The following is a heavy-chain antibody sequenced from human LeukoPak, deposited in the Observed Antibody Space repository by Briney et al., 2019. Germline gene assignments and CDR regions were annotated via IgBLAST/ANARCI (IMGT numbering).Heavy chain of an antibody. CDR2: IYSVGST. CDR3: AREGYSSSFAY. J-gene: IGHJ4*02. Sequence: PGGSLRLSCAASGFTFSSNYMSWVRQPPGKGLEWVSVIYSVGSTYYTDSVKGRVTISQDTSKNTLYLQMTSLRAEDTAVYYCAREGYSSSFAYWGQGTLVTVSS. CDR1: GFTFSSNY. D-gene: IGHD6-13*01. V-gene: IGHV3-53*01.